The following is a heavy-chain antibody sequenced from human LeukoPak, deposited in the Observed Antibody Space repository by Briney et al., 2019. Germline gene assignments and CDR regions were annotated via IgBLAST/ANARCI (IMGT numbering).Heavy chain of an antibody. J-gene: IGHJ4*02. D-gene: IGHD2-2*01. CDR2: ISLSGST. CDR1: GGSISSGNYY. Sequence: PPQTLSLTCTVSGGSISSGNYYWSWIRQPAGKGLEWIGHISLSGSTNYNPSLKSRVIISIDTSRNQFSLEMTSVTAADTAVYYCVRTGYCHNTNCYYFVYWGQGTLVTVSS. V-gene: IGHV4-61*09. CDR3: VRTGYCHNTNCYYFVY.